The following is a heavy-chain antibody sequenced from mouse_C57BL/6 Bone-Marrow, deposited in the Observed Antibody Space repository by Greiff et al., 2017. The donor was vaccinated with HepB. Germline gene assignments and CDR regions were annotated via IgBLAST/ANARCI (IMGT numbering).Heavy chain of an antibody. CDR3: ARHYYGSSNWYFDV. CDR2: ILPGSGST. V-gene: IGHV1-9*01. D-gene: IGHD1-1*01. CDR1: GYTFTGYW. J-gene: IGHJ1*03. Sequence: QVQLQQSGAELMKPGASVKLSCKAPGYTFTGYWIEWVKQRPGHGLEWIGEILPGSGSTNYNEKFKGNATFTADTSSNTAYMQLSSLTTEDSAIYYCARHYYGSSNWYFDVWGTGTTVTVSS.